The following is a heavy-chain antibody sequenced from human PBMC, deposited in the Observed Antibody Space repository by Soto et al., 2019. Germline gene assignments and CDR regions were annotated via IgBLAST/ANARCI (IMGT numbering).Heavy chain of an antibody. CDR2: IYLGGTT. J-gene: IGHJ4*02. CDR1: SGSISSANW. V-gene: IGHV4-4*02. CDR3: ARHLSTPGTRGFDS. Sequence: SETLSLTCAVSSGSISSANWWSWVRQPPGKGLEWIGEIYLGGTTNYNPSLKSRVTMSIDNYKNQFFLNLASVTAADTAVYYCARHLSTPGTRGFDSWGQGTLVTVS.